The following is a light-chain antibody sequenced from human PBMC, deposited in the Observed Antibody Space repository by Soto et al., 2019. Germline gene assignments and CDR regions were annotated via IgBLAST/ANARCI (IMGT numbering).Light chain of an antibody. CDR3: QSYDSSLSGSV. J-gene: IGLJ3*02. CDR1: RPNIGAGYN. Sequence: QPVLTQPPSVSGAQGQRVTISCTGSRPNIGAGYNVHWYQQLPGTAPKLLSYGNSNRPSGVPHRFSGSKSGTSASLAITGLQAEDEADYYCQSYDSSLSGSVVGGGTKVTVL. V-gene: IGLV1-40*01. CDR2: GNS.